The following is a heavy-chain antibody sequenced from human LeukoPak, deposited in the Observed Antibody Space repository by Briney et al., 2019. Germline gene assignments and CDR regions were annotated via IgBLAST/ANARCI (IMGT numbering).Heavy chain of an antibody. CDR3: ARAMRMTTVTTNYYYGMDA. Sequence: PSETLSLTCTVSGGSISSYYWSWIRQPPGKGLEWIGSIYHSGSTYYNPSLKSRVTISVDTSKNQFSLKVSSVTDADTAVYYCARAMRMTTVTTNYYYGMDAWGQGSTVTVSS. CDR1: GGSISSYY. D-gene: IGHD4-17*01. CDR2: IYHSGST. J-gene: IGHJ6*02. V-gene: IGHV4-59*08.